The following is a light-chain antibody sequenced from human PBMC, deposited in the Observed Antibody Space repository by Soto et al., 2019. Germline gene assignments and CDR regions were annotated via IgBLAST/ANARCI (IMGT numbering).Light chain of an antibody. V-gene: IGKV1-5*03. J-gene: IGKJ1*01. Sequence: EIQMTQSPSTLSASVGDRVTITCRASQSISSWLAWYQQKPGKAPKLLICKASSLESGVPSRFSGSGSGTEFTLTISSLQPDDFATYYCQQHQTYSTFGQGTKVDIK. CDR2: KAS. CDR1: QSISSW. CDR3: QQHQTYST.